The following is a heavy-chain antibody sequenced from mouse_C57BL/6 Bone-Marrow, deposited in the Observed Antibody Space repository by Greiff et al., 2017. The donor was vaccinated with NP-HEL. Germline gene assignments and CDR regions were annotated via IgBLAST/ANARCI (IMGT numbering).Heavy chain of an antibody. CDR1: GYSITSGYY. Sequence: EVQLVESGPGLVKPSQSLSLTCSVTGYSITSGYYWNWIRQFPGNKLEWMGYISYDGSNNYNPSLKNRISITRDTSKNQFFLKLNSVTTEDTATYYCARIFYYGSSPYYFDYWGQGTTLTVSS. D-gene: IGHD1-1*01. V-gene: IGHV3-6*01. J-gene: IGHJ2*01. CDR2: ISYDGSN. CDR3: ARIFYYGSSPYYFDY.